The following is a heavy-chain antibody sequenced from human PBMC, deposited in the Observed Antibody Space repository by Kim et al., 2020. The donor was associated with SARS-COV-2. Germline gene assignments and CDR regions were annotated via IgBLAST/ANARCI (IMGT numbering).Heavy chain of an antibody. J-gene: IGHJ4*02. V-gene: IGHV4-4*02. Sequence: YNPSLKSRVTISVDKSKNQFSLKLSSVTAADTAVYYCASSWAAAGTAFDYWGQGTLVTVSS. CDR3: ASSWAAAGTAFDY. D-gene: IGHD6-13*01.